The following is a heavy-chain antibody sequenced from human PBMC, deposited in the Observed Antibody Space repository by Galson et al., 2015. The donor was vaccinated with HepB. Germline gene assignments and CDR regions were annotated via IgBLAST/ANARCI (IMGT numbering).Heavy chain of an antibody. CDR3: TTHCGGDCHRSYYYGVDV. CDR1: GFIFSNAW. Sequence: SLRLSCAASGFIFSNAWMSWVRQVPGKGLEWVGRIKSRTDGGATDYAAPVKGRFTISRDDSRNTLYLQLNSLKTDDTGVYYCTTHCGGDCHRSYYYGVDVWGQGTTVTVSS. D-gene: IGHD2-21*02. CDR2: IKSRTDGGAT. J-gene: IGHJ6*02. V-gene: IGHV3-15*01.